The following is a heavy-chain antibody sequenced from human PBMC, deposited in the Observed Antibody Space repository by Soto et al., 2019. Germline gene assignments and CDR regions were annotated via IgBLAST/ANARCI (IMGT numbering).Heavy chain of an antibody. D-gene: IGHD6-13*01. CDR3: ARSAYSSSWYPVGYYYYGMDV. CDR2: ISYDGSNK. Sequence: GGSLRLSCAASGFTFSSYAMHWVRQAPGKGLEWVAVISYDGSNKYYADSVKGRFTISRDNSKNTLYLQMNGLRAEDTAVYYCARSAYSSSWYPVGYYYYGMDVWGQGTTVTVSS. J-gene: IGHJ6*02. V-gene: IGHV3-30-3*01. CDR1: GFTFSSYA.